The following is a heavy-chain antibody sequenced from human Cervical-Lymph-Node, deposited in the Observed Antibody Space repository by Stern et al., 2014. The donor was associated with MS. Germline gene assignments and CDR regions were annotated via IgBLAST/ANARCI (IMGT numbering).Heavy chain of an antibody. CDR1: GWTFTSYA. CDR2: IIHIFDSA. D-gene: IGHD1-1*01. J-gene: IGHJ4*02. CDR3: ARDRTNYYFDY. Sequence: VQLVQSGAEVREPGSSVKVSCKASGWTFTSYAISWVRQAPGQGLEWMGRIIHIFDSATYAQNFQGRVTITADESTSTAYMELSSLRSEDTAMYYCARDRTNYYFDYWGQGTLVTVSS. V-gene: IGHV1-69*12.